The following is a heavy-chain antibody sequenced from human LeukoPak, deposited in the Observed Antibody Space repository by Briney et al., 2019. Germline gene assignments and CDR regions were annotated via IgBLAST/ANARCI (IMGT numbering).Heavy chain of an antibody. J-gene: IGHJ4*02. D-gene: IGHD1-1*01. CDR3: ANWGAGTKGLY. Sequence: QTGGSLRLSCAASGLTFSDHAMGWVRQAPGKGLEWVSSISGSSGNTYYADSVKGRYSISRDNSKSTVFLQINRLRAEDTAIYYCANWGAGTKGLYWGQGTLVTVSS. CDR2: ISGSSGNT. V-gene: IGHV3-23*01. CDR1: GLTFSDHA.